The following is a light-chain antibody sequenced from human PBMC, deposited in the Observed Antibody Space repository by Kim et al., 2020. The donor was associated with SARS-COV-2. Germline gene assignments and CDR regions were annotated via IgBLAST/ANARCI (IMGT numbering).Light chain of an antibody. V-gene: IGLV2-11*01. Sequence: QSALTQPRSVSGSPGQSVTISCTGSSSDIGGYNYVSWYQQYPDKAPKLMIYDVNRRPSGVPDRSSGSKSGNTASLTISGLQAEDEAVYYCCSYSGTYTLAVFGTGNKFTVL. J-gene: IGLJ1*01. CDR2: DVN. CDR3: CSYSGTYTLAV. CDR1: SSDIGGYNY.